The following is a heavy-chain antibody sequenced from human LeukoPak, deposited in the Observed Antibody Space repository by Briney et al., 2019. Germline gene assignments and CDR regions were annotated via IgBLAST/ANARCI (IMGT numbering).Heavy chain of an antibody. CDR1: GGAISSSSYY. V-gene: IGHV4-39*01. J-gene: IGHJ3*02. CDR3: ARTEKTSSGYYEAAFDI. Sequence: PSETVSLTCSVSGGAISSSSYYWGWIRQPPGKGLEWIGSIYYSGSTYYNPSLKSRVTISVDTSKNQFSLKLSSVTAADTAVYYCARTEKTSSGYYEAAFDIWGQGTMVTVSS. CDR2: IYYSGST. D-gene: IGHD3-22*01.